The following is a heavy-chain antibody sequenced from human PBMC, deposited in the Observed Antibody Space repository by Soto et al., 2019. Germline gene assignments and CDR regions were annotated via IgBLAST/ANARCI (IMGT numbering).Heavy chain of an antibody. CDR2: VSFDGSNK. V-gene: IGHV3-30*03. CDR3: ARLPGPLVSVLYIYPVDARETPSDVDV. Sequence: QMHLVQSGGGVVQPGRSLRLSCAASGFTFSHYPIHWVRQAPCQGLEWVAVVSFDGSNKYYRASVKGRFTISKDNGKNTLYLQMNDLRHEDTAVYYCARLPGPLVSVLYIYPVDARETPSDVDVWGQGTSVTVSS. D-gene: IGHD2-21*02. CDR1: GFTFSHYP. J-gene: IGHJ6*02.